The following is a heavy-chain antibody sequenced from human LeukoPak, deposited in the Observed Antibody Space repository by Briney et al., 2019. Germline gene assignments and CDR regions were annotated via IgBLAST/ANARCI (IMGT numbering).Heavy chain of an antibody. CDR3: TNDKTFHMDV. V-gene: IGHV3-33*03. J-gene: IGHJ6*02. CDR2: IWYDGSKK. Sequence: PGRSLRLSCAASGFTFSSYGMHWVRQAPGKGLEWVAVIWYDGSKKYYLDSVKGRFTISRGNAKNTLYLQMNSLRVEDTAVYYCTNDKTFHMDVWGLATTVTVSS. CDR1: GFTFSSYG. D-gene: IGHD2/OR15-2a*01.